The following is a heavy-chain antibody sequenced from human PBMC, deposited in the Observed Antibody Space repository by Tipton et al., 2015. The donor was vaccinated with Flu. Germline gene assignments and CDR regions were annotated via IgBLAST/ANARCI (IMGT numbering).Heavy chain of an antibody. CDR2: VYDDGRT. Sequence: QLVQSGGGLIRPGGSLRLSCAVSGFTVSTSYMSWVRQPPGKGLEWVSIVYDDGRTYYADSVEGRFAISRDNSKNIPYLQMNSLRADETAVYFCARDEGGTYPDWGQGTLVTVSS. J-gene: IGHJ4*02. CDR1: GFTVSTSY. D-gene: IGHD1-14*01. CDR3: ARDEGGTYPD. V-gene: IGHV3-53*01.